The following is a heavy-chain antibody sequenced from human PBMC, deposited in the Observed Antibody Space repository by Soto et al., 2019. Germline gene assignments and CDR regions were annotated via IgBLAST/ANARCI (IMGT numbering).Heavy chain of an antibody. V-gene: IGHV4-39*07. Sequence: SETLSLSCTVSGGSVSSNSYSWGWIRQSPGKGLEWIGTIYSTENTYYHPSLLSRVTISVDRSKNQFSLKLSSVTAADTAVYYCAGGWLRADYWGQGTLVTVSS. CDR1: GGSVSSNSYS. CDR3: AGGWLRADY. CDR2: IYSTENT. D-gene: IGHD5-12*01. J-gene: IGHJ4*02.